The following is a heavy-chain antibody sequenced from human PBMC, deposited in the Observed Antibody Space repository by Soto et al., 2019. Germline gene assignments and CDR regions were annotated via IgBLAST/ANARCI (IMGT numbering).Heavy chain of an antibody. CDR2: INSDGSST. Sequence: EVQLVESGGGLVQPGGSLRLSCAASGFTFSSYWMHWVRQAPGKGLVWVSRINSDGSSTSYADSVNGRFTISRDNAKNNLYLQMNSLRAADTAVYYCARGGSLNWYFDLLGRGTLVTVSS. V-gene: IGHV3-74*01. CDR1: GFTFSSYW. CDR3: ARGGSLNWYFDL. D-gene: IGHD1-26*01. J-gene: IGHJ2*01.